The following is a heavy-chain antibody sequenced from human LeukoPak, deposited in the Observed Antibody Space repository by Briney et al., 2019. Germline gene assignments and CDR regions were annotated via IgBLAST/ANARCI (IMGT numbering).Heavy chain of an antibody. D-gene: IGHD3-10*01. Sequence: GSSVKVSCKASGGTFSSYAISWVRQAPGQGLEWMGGIIPIFGTANYAQKFQGRVTITADESTSTAYVELSSLRSEDTAVYYCARRIGEWFGELEFDPWGQGTLVTVSS. CDR1: GGTFSSYA. J-gene: IGHJ5*02. V-gene: IGHV1-69*01. CDR2: IIPIFGTA. CDR3: ARRIGEWFGELEFDP.